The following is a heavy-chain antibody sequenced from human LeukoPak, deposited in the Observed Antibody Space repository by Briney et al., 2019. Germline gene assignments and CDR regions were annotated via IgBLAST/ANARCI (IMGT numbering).Heavy chain of an antibody. CDR3: AREKYYYYGSGSFSYFDY. V-gene: IGHV1-69*13. CDR2: IIPIFGTA. CDR1: GGTLSSYA. Sequence: SVKVSCKASGGTLSSYAISWVRQAPGQGLEWMGGIIPIFGTANYAQKFHGRVTITADESTSTAYMELSSLRSEDTAVYYCAREKYYYYGSGSFSYFDYWGQGTLVTVSS. D-gene: IGHD3-10*01. J-gene: IGHJ4*02.